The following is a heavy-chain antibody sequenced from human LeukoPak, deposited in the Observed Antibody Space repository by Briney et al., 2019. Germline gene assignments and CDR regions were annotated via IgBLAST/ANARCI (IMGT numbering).Heavy chain of an antibody. D-gene: IGHD4-17*01. Sequence: KVGESLKISCKGSGYSFTSYWIGWVRQMPGKGLEWMGIIYPGDSDTRYSPSFQGQVTISADKSISTAYLQWSSLKASDTAMYYCARRGAAYGDYLYYFDPWGQGTLVTVSS. J-gene: IGHJ5*02. CDR2: IYPGDSDT. V-gene: IGHV5-51*01. CDR3: ARRGAAYGDYLYYFDP. CDR1: GYSFTSYW.